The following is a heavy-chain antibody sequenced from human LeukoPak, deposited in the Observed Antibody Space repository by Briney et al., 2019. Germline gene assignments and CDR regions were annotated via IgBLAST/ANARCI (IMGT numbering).Heavy chain of an antibody. V-gene: IGHV4-39*01. CDR3: ARGRWVAAAGY. Sequence: SETLSLTCTVSGGSISSSSYYWGWIRQPPGKGLEWIGSIYYSGSTYYNPSLKSRVTISVDTSKNQFSLKLSSVTAADTAVYYCARGRWVAAAGYWGQGTLVTVSS. D-gene: IGHD6-13*01. J-gene: IGHJ4*02. CDR1: GGSISSSSYY. CDR2: IYYSGST.